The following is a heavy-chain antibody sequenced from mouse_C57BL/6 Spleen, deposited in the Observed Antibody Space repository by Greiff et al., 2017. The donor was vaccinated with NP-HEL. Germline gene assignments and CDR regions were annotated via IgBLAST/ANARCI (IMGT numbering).Heavy chain of an antibody. Sequence: VQLQQSGAELVRPGSSVKMSCKTSGYTFTCYGINWVKQRPGQGLEWIGYIYIGNGYTAYNEKFKGKATLTSDTSSSTAYMQLSSLTSEDSAIYFCARADGNYGWFAYWGQGTLVTVSA. CDR2: IYIGNGYT. D-gene: IGHD2-1*01. V-gene: IGHV1-58*01. CDR1: GYTFTCYG. J-gene: IGHJ3*01. CDR3: ARADGNYGWFAY.